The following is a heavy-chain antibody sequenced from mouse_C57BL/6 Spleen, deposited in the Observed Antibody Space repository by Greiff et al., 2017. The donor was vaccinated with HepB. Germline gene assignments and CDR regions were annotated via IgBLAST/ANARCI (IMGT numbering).Heavy chain of an antibody. CDR2: IYPGSGST. V-gene: IGHV1-55*01. D-gene: IGHD2-2*01. Sequence: QVQLKQPGAELVKPGASVKMSCKASGYTFTSYWITWVKQRPGQGLEWIGDIYPGSGSTNYNEKFKSKATLTVDTSSSTAYMQLSSLTSEDSAVYYCARGGGYDSYFDVWGTGTTVTVSS. CDR1: GYTFTSYW. J-gene: IGHJ1*03. CDR3: ARGGGYDSYFDV.